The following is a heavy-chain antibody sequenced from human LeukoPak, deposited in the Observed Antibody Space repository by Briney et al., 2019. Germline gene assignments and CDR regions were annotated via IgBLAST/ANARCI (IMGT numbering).Heavy chain of an antibody. CDR3: ATYPLGEAVAGTSSFY. D-gene: IGHD6-19*01. CDR2: INPNSGGT. J-gene: IGHJ4*02. CDR1: GYTFTGYY. V-gene: IGHV1-2*02. Sequence: ASVKVSCKASGYTFTGYYMHWVRQAPGQGLEWMGWINPNSGGTNYAQKFQGRVTMTEDTSTDTAYMELSSLRSEDTAVYYCATYPLGEAVAGTSSFYWGQGTLVTVSS.